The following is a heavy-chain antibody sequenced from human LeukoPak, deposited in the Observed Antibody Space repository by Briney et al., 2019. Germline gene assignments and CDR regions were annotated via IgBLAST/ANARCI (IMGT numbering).Heavy chain of an antibody. CDR3: ASSAAGNDY. J-gene: IGHJ4*02. Sequence: GGSLRLSCAASGFTFSSYWMSWVRQAPGKGLEWVSVIYSGGSTYYADSVKGRFTISRDNSKNTLYLQMNSLRAEDTAVYYCASSAAGNDYWGQGTLVTVSS. D-gene: IGHD6-13*01. V-gene: IGHV3-66*01. CDR1: GFTFSSYW. CDR2: IYSGGST.